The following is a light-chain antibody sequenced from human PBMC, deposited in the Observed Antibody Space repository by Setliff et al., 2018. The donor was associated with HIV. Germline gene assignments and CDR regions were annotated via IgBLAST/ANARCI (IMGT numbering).Light chain of an antibody. V-gene: IGLV2-11*01. CDR3: CSYAGSYTPNV. CDR2: EVS. CDR1: SSDVGGYNY. Sequence: QSALAQPRSVCGSPGQSVTISCTGTSSDVGGYNYVSWYQQHPGKAPKRMIYEVSKRPSVVHDRFSGSKSDNTASLTISGLQAEDEADYYCCSYAGSYTPNVFGTGTKVTVL. J-gene: IGLJ1*01.